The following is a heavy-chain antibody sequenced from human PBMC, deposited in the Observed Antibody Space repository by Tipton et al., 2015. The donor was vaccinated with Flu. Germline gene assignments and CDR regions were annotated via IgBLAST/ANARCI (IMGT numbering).Heavy chain of an antibody. Sequence: QVQLVQSGGGVVQPGRSLRLSCAASGFIFSTYGMHWVRQAPGKGLEWVAVIWYDGSNKYYADSVKGRFTISRDNSKNTVYLQMNSLRAEDTAVYYCARRDYSNYVSEPKNWFDSWGQGALVIVSS. V-gene: IGHV3-33*01. CDR2: IWYDGSNK. J-gene: IGHJ5*01. D-gene: IGHD4-11*01. CDR1: GFIFSTYG. CDR3: ARRDYSNYVSEPKNWFDS.